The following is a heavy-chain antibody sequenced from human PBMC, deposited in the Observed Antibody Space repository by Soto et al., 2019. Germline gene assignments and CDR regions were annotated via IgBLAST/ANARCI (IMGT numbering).Heavy chain of an antibody. CDR1: GGSISTSSYS. CDR2: VHYSGSA. D-gene: IGHD3-10*01. J-gene: IGHJ4*02. V-gene: IGHV4-39*01. Sequence: QLQLQESGPGLVKPSETLSLTCSVSGGSISTSSYSWGWIRQPPGKVLEWVGAVHYSGSANYRSSLQSRVTISVDTSQNPFSLRLRSVTAADTAVYYCARHRWGSGSYSGLLDFWGQGALVTVSS. CDR3: ARHRWGSGSYSGLLDF.